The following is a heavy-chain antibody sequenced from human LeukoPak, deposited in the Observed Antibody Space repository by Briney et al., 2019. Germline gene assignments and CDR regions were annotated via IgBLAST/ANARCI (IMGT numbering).Heavy chain of an antibody. D-gene: IGHD3-9*01. CDR1: GFTLSGYW. CDR3: ARLVYYDILLDNTDY. CDR2: IKHDGGEK. J-gene: IGHJ4*02. Sequence: PGGSLRLSCAASGFTLSGYWMSWVRQAPGKGLEWVANIKHDGGEKYYVGSVKGRFTISRDNAKDSVYLQMNSLTVEDTAVYYCARLVYYDILLDNTDYWGQGTLVTVSS. V-gene: IGHV3-7*05.